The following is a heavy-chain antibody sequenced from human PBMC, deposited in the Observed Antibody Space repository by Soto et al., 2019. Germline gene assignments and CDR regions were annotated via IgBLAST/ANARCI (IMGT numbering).Heavy chain of an antibody. CDR2: IYYSGST. CDR1: GGSISSGDYY. V-gene: IGHV4-30-4*01. Sequence: PSETLSLTCTVSGGSISSGDYYWSWIRQPPGKGLEWIGNIYYSGSTYYNPSLKSRLTISVDTSKNQFSLKLTSVTAADTGVYYCAREGFGHYGTDVWGQGTTVTVSS. J-gene: IGHJ6*02. CDR3: AREGFGHYGTDV. D-gene: IGHD3-16*01.